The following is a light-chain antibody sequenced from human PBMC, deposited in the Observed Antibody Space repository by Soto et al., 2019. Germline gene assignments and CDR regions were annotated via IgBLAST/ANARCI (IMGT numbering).Light chain of an antibody. J-gene: IGKJ1*01. Sequence: ETVMAQSPATLSVSPGEGATLSCRASQSVRGNLAWYQQKPGQAPRLLIYGASTRASGIPTRFSGAGSGAEFTLTISSLRSEDSAIYYCQQYFEWPPMTFGQGTKVEI. CDR1: QSVRGN. CDR2: GAS. V-gene: IGKV3D-15*01. CDR3: QQYFEWPPMT.